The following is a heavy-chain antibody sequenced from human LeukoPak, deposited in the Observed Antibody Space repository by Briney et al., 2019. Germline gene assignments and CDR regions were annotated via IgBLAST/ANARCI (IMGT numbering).Heavy chain of an antibody. V-gene: IGHV3-53*01. Sequence: PGGSLRLSCAVSGFSVSGYWMTWVRQAPGKGLEWVSMSYDGGNPYYADSVNGRFTISRDNSKNTVYLQMNSLRVEDTAVYYCARGGYCDRTTCHKGNWFDPWGQGTLVTVSS. D-gene: IGHD2-2*01. J-gene: IGHJ5*02. CDR3: ARGGYCDRTTCHKGNWFDP. CDR2: SYDGGNP. CDR1: GFSVSGYW.